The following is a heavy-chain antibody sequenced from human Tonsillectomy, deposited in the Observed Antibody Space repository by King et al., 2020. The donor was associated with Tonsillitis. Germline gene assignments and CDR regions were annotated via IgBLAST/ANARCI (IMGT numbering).Heavy chain of an antibody. V-gene: IGHV1-69*01. CDR1: GDTFISYS. Sequence: QLVQSGAEVKKPGSSVKVSCKTSGDTFISYSITWVRQAPGQGLEWMGGIIPIFATANYAQRFQGRVTITADESTSTAYLELSSLRSEDTAVYYCARDRSETYYDRSGYIDYWGQGTLVTVSS. J-gene: IGHJ4*02. CDR2: IIPIFATA. CDR3: ARDRSETYYDRSGYIDY. D-gene: IGHD3-22*01.